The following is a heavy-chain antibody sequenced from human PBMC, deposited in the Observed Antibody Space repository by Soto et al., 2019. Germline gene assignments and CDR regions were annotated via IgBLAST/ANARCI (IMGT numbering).Heavy chain of an antibody. J-gene: IGHJ5*02. CDR3: ARGLRGRRYFDCLGH. V-gene: IGHV4-34*01. CDR1: GGSFSGYY. Sequence: QVQLQQWGAGLLKPSETLSLTCAVYGGSFSGYYWSWIRQPPGKGLEWIGEINHSGSTNYNPSLKSRVTISVDTSKNQFSLKLSSVTAADTAVYYCARGLRGRRYFDCLGHWGQGTLVTVSS. D-gene: IGHD3-9*01. CDR2: INHSGST.